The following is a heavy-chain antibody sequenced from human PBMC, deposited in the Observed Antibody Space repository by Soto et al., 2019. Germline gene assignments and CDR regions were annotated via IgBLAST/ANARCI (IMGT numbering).Heavy chain of an antibody. D-gene: IGHD2-2*01. CDR3: ARLSRDPDS. CDR1: AASISSGGHS. J-gene: IGHJ4*02. CDR2: FSHTGGT. V-gene: IGHV4-30-2*01. Sequence: QVQLQESGPGLVKPSQTLSLTCAVSAASISSGGHSWTWIRQPPRERLEWIGYFSHTGGTYYNPSLKSRVIISVDGSKNHLSLKLSSVTAADTAVYYCARLSRDPDSWGQGTLVTVSS.